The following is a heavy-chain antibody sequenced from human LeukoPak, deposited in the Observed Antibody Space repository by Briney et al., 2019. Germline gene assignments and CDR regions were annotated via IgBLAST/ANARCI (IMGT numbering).Heavy chain of an antibody. CDR2: IYISGST. D-gene: IGHD1-26*01. Sequence: SETLSLTCTVSGGSISSGSYYWSWIRQPAGKGLEWIGRIYISGSTNYNPSLKSRVTISVDTSKNQFSLKLSSVTAADTAVYYCASLRERSYYARGFDYWGQGTLVTVSS. V-gene: IGHV4-61*02. CDR3: ASLRERSYYARGFDY. CDR1: GGSISSGSYY. J-gene: IGHJ4*02.